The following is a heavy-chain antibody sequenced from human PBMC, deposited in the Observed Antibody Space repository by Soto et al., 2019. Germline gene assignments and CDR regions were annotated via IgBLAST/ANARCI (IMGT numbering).Heavy chain of an antibody. CDR2: IDPTDSFT. CDR3: ARRASGGSRVAFDV. D-gene: IGHD2-15*01. Sequence: PGESLKISCKGSGYKFTTFWLNWVRQTPGKGLEWLGRIDPTDSFTNYSPPFEGQVTISVDRSISTAYLQWNSLQASDTAIYYCARRASGGSRVAFDVWGQGTTVTVSS. CDR1: GYKFTTFW. V-gene: IGHV5-10-1*04. J-gene: IGHJ3*01.